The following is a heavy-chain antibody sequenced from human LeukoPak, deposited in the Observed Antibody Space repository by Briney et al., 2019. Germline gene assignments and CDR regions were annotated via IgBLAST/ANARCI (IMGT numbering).Heavy chain of an antibody. CDR3: ARPRGYSGYDWSWFDP. V-gene: IGHV5-51*01. CDR2: IYPGDSDT. D-gene: IGHD5-12*01. Sequence: GESQKISCKGSGYSFTSYWIGWVRQMPGKGLEWMGIIYPGDSDTRYSPSFQGQVTISADKSISTAYLQWSSLKASDTAMYYCARPRGYSGYDWSWFDPWGQGTLVTVSS. J-gene: IGHJ5*02. CDR1: GYSFTSYW.